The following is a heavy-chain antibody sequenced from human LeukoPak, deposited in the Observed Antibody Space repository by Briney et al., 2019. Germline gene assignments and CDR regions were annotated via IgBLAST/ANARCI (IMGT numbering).Heavy chain of an antibody. D-gene: IGHD1-26*01. CDR3: ARRGGSGRAFDY. V-gene: IGHV4-39*01. CDR2: IYYTRST. CDR1: GASISGGTYY. Sequence: PSETLFLTCSVSGASISGGTYYWGWIRQPPGKGLEWIGSIYYTRSTYDNPSLKSRVTISVDTSKNQFSLKLSSVTAADTAVYYCARRGGSGRAFDYWGQGTLVTVSS. J-gene: IGHJ4*02.